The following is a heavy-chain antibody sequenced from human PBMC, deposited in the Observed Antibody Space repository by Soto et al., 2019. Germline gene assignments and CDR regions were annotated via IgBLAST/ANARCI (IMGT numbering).Heavy chain of an antibody. CDR2: INHSGST. V-gene: IGHV4-34*01. D-gene: IGHD6-6*01. CDR3: ARVYSSSSPYYMDV. CDR1: GGSFSGYY. Sequence: SETLSLTCAVYGGSFSGYYWSWIRQPPGKGLEWIGEINHSGSTNYNPSLKSRVTISVDTSKNQFSLKLSSVTAADTAVYYCARVYSSSSPYYMDVWGKGTTVTVSS. J-gene: IGHJ6*03.